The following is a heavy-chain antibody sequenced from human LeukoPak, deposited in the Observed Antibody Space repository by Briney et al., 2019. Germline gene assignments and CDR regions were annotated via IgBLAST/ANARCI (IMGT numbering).Heavy chain of an antibody. CDR2: ISSSSSYI. CDR3: ARDIVVVAAIDEGDY. D-gene: IGHD2-21*02. CDR1: GFTFSSHS. Sequence: TGGSLRLSCAASGFTFSSHSMNWVRQAPGKGLEWVSSISSSSSYIYYADSVKGRFTISRDNAKNSLYLQMNSLRAEDAAVYYCARDIVVVAAIDEGDYWGQGTLVTVSS. J-gene: IGHJ4*02. V-gene: IGHV3-21*01.